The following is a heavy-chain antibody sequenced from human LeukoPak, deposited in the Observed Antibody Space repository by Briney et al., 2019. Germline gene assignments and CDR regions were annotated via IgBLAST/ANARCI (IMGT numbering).Heavy chain of an antibody. CDR2: FSVSDGIT. J-gene: IGHJ5*02. Sequence: GGSLRLSCAASGFTFSSYAMSWVRQAPGKGLEWVSGFSVSDGITYYADSVKGRFTISRDNSKNTLYLQMNSLRAEDTAVYYCAKVRGFGELLAWFDPWGQGTLVTVSS. D-gene: IGHD3-10*01. CDR1: GFTFSSYA. CDR3: AKVRGFGELLAWFDP. V-gene: IGHV3-23*01.